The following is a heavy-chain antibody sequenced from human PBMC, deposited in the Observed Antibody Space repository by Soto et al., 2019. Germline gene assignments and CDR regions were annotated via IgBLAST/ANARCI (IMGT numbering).Heavy chain of an antibody. J-gene: IGHJ4*02. CDR2: ISGSGGST. CDR1: GFTFSSYA. D-gene: IGHD6-13*01. V-gene: IGHV3-23*01. CDR3: ARGGIAAAGTQHGVSQIKGIAVAGTDY. Sequence: GGSLRLSCAASGFTFSSYAMSWVRQAPGRGLEWVSAISGSGGSTYYADSVKGRFTISRDNSKNTLYLQMNSLRAEDTAVYYCARGGIAAAGTQHGVSQIKGIAVAGTDYWGQGTLVTVSS.